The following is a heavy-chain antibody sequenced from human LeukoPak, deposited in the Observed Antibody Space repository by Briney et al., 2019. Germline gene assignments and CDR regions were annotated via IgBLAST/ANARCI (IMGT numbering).Heavy chain of an antibody. D-gene: IGHD1-26*01. CDR1: GGSISNYY. Sequence: SETLSLTCTVSGGSISNYYWSWIRQPPGKGLEWIGYIYGSGSAHYNPSLQSRVTYSVDTSKNQFSLKLTSMTAADTALYYCARSSPVGYDFWGQGTLVTVSS. CDR3: ARSSPVGYDF. CDR2: IYGSGSA. V-gene: IGHV4-59*12. J-gene: IGHJ4*02.